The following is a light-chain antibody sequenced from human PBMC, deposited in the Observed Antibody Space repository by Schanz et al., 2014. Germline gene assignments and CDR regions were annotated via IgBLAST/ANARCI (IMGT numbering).Light chain of an antibody. CDR1: QSVSSSY. Sequence: EIVLTQSPGTLSLSPGERATLSCRASQSVSSSYLAWYQQKPGQAPRLLIYDASKRSTGIPARFSGSGSGTDFTLNISRVEPEDVAVYYCKQYPISPITFGGGTKVEIK. CDR2: DAS. J-gene: IGKJ4*01. CDR3: KQYPISPIT. V-gene: IGKV3-20*01.